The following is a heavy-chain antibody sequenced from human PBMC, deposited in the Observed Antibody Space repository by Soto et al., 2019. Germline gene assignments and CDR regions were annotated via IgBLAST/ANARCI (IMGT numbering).Heavy chain of an antibody. V-gene: IGHV1-2*02. J-gene: IGHJ5*02. CDR3: ATLGYCSSTSCYHLNWFDP. D-gene: IGHD2-2*01. Sequence: ASVKVSCKASGYTLTGYYMHWVRQAPGQGLEWMGWINPNSGGTNYAQKFQGRVTMTRDTSISTAYMELSRLRSDDTAVYYCATLGYCSSTSCYHLNWFDPWGQGTLVTVSS. CDR1: GYTLTGYY. CDR2: INPNSGGT.